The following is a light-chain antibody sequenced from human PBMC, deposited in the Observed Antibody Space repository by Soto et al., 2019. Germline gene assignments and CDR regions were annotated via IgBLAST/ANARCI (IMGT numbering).Light chain of an antibody. CDR1: SSNIGAGYD. CDR2: DNS. Sequence: QAVLTQPPSVSGAPGQRVTISCTGRSSNIGAGYDVHWYQQLPGTAPKRLIYDNSNRPSGVPDRFSGSKSGTSASLAITGLQAEDEADYYCQSYDSSLSGWVFGGGTKLTVL. J-gene: IGLJ3*02. CDR3: QSYDSSLSGWV. V-gene: IGLV1-40*01.